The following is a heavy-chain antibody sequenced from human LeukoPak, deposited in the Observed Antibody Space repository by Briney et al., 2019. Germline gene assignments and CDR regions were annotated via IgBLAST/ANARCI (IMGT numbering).Heavy chain of an antibody. CDR1: GYTFTGYY. CDR2: INPNSGGT. CDR3: ARKGSAYYDFWSGFSPFDY. Sequence: ASVKVSCKASGYTFTGYYMHWVRQAPGQGLEWMGWINPNSGGTNYAQKFQGRVTMTRDTSISTAYMELSRLRTDDTAVYYCARKGSAYYDFWSGFSPFDYWGPRNLVTVSS. V-gene: IGHV1-2*02. J-gene: IGHJ4*02. D-gene: IGHD3-3*01.